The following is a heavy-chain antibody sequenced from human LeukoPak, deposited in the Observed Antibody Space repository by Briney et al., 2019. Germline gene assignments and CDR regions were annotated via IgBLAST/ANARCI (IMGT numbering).Heavy chain of an antibody. CDR2: ISSSSSYI. CDR1: GFTFSSYS. J-gene: IGHJ3*02. D-gene: IGHD6-13*01. V-gene: IGHV3-21*01. CDR3: ARDNIAAAVRPI. Sequence: GGSLRLSCAASGFTFSSYSMNWVRQAPGKGLEWVSSISSSSSYIYYADSVKGRFTISRDNAKNSLYLQMNSLRAEDTAVYYCARDNIAAAVRPIWGQGTMVTVSS.